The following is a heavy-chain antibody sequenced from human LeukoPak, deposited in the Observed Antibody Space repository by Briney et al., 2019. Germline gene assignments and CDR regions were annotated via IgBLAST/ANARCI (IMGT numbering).Heavy chain of an antibody. J-gene: IGHJ4*02. V-gene: IGHV3-21*01. CDR1: GFTFSPYS. CDR2: ISSGGDDI. CDR3: ATKQWLNS. Sequence: PGGSLRLSCAASGFTFSPYSMTWVRQAPGKGLEWVSSISSGGDDIYYSDLVKGRFTISRDSAKNSLFLQMSNLRADDTAVYYCATKQWLNSWGQGTRVIVSS. D-gene: IGHD6-19*01.